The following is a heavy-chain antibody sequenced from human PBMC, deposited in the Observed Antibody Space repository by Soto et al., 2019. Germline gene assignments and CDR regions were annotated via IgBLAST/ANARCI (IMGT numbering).Heavy chain of an antibody. CDR1: GGSTSSYY. Sequence: SETLSLTCTVSGGSTSSYYWSWIRQPAGKGLEWIGRIYTSGSTNYNPSLKSRVTMSVDTSKNQFSLKLSSVTAADTAVYYCARDKSSSWYPPMNWFDPWGQGTLVTVSS. J-gene: IGHJ5*02. CDR2: IYTSGST. V-gene: IGHV4-4*07. D-gene: IGHD6-13*01. CDR3: ARDKSSSWYPPMNWFDP.